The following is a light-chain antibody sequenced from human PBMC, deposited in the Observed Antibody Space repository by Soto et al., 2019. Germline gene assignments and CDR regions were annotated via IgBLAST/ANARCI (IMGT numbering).Light chain of an antibody. V-gene: IGKV3-11*01. CDR3: QVRTNWSIA. Sequence: EVMLTQSPSTLSLSTGERATLSCRASQSVSSYLTWYEQRPGQAPRLLIYDASNRATGIPARFSGTASGTDFTLTINNLEPEDCAVYYCQVRTNWSIAFGRGTRLEIK. J-gene: IGKJ5*01. CDR1: QSVSSY. CDR2: DAS.